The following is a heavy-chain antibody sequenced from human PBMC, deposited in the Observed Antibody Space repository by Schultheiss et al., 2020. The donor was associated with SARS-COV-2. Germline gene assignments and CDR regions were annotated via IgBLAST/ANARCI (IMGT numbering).Heavy chain of an antibody. Sequence: GESLKISCAASGFTFSSYAMSWVRQAPGKGLEWVAVISYDGSNKYYADSVKGRFTISRDNSKNTLYLQMNSLRAEDTAVYYCAREMATYYYYYGMDVWGQGTTVTVSS. D-gene: IGHD5-24*01. CDR3: AREMATYYYYYGMDV. CDR1: GFTFSSYA. J-gene: IGHJ6*02. CDR2: ISYDGSNK. V-gene: IGHV3-30*03.